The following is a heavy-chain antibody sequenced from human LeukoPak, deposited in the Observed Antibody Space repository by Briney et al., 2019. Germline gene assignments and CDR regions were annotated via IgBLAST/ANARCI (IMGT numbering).Heavy chain of an antibody. V-gene: IGHV4-59*01. CDR2: IYYSGST. J-gene: IGHJ3*02. D-gene: IGHD3-3*01. CDR3: ARETKYYDFWSGYYKADAFDI. CDR1: GGSISSYY. Sequence: SETLSLTCTVPGGSISSYYWSWIRQPPGKGLEWIGYIYYSGSTNYNPSLKSRVTISVDTSKNQFSLKLSSVTAADTAVYYCARETKYYDFWSGYYKADAFDIWGQGTMVTVSS.